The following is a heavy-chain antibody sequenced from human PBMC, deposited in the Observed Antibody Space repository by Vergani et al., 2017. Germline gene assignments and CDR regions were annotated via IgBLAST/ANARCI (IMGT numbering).Heavy chain of an antibody. CDR2: ISGSGGST. J-gene: IGHJ4*02. V-gene: IGHV3-23*04. CDR1: GFTFSSYA. Sequence: EVQLVESGGGLVQPGRSLRLSCAASGFTFSSYAMSWVRQAPGKGLEWVSAISGSGGSTYYADSVKGRFTISRDNSKNTLYLQMNSLRAEDTAVYYCATTLPYYYDSSGYPDYWGQGTLVTVSS. D-gene: IGHD3-22*01. CDR3: ATTLPYYYDSSGYPDY.